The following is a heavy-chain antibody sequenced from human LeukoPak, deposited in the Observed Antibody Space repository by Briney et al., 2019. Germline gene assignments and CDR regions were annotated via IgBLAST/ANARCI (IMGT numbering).Heavy chain of an antibody. D-gene: IGHD3-22*01. CDR2: ISYDGSNK. CDR1: GFTFSSYG. Sequence: GGSLRLSCAASGFTFSSYGMHWVRQAPGKGLEWVAVISYDGSNKYYADSVKGRFAISRDNSKNTLYLQMNSLRAEDTAVYYCAKDPYYYDSSGYGDYWGQGTLVTVSS. V-gene: IGHV3-30*18. J-gene: IGHJ4*02. CDR3: AKDPYYYDSSGYGDY.